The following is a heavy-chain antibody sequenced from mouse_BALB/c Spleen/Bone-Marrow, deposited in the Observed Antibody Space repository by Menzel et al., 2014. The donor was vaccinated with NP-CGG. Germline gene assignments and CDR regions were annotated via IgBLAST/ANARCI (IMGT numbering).Heavy chain of an antibody. CDR1: GDSITSGY. Sequence: VKLVESGPSLVKPSQTLSLTCSVTGDSITSGYWNWIRKFPGNKLEYMGYISYSDSTYYNPSLKSRISITRDTSKNQYYLQLNSVTTEDTATYYCARGYGNYRAWFAYWGQGTLVTVSA. CDR2: ISYSDST. CDR3: ARGYGNYRAWFAY. J-gene: IGHJ3*01. D-gene: IGHD2-1*01. V-gene: IGHV3-8*02.